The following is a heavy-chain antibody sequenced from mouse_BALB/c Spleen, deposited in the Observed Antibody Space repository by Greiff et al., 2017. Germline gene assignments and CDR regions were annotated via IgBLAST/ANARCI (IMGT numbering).Heavy chain of an antibody. CDR1: GYTFTSYW. V-gene: IGHV1-7*01. D-gene: IGHD3-1*01. CDR3: ARSQLGLFYYAMDY. J-gene: IGHJ4*01. Sequence: VKLVESGAELAKPGASVKMSCKASGYTFTSYWMHWVKQRPGQGLEWIGYINPSTGYTEYNQKFKDKATLTADKSSSTAYMQLSSLTSEDSAVYYCARSQLGLFYYAMDYWGQGTSVTVSS. CDR2: INPSTGYT.